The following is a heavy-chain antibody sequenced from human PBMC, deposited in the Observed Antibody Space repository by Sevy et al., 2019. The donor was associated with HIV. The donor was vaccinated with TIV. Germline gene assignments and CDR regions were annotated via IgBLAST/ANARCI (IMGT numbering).Heavy chain of an antibody. Sequence: SETLSLTCTVSGGSITSSGHYWGWIRQSPGKGLEWIGAVYYVGNSYANPSLTSRVTISADTSKNLFSLSLTSLTAPDTVIYYCARVAGGENYDYGIDVWGLGTSVTVSS. CDR3: ARVAGGENYDYGIDV. CDR2: VYYVGNS. J-gene: IGHJ6*02. D-gene: IGHD2-21*01. V-gene: IGHV4-39*01. CDR1: GGSITSSGHY.